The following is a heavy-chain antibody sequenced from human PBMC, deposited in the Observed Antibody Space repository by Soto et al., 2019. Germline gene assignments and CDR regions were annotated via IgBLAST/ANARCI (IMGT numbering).Heavy chain of an antibody. D-gene: IGHD1-1*01. CDR1: GFTFSSYA. Sequence: PGGSLRLSCAASGFTFSSYAMSWVRQAPGKGLEWVSAISGSGGSTYYADSVKGRFTISRDNSKNTLYLQMNSLRAEDTAVCYCAKILSWNRAMYFDYWGQGTLVTVSS. CDR2: ISGSGGST. V-gene: IGHV3-23*01. CDR3: AKILSWNRAMYFDY. J-gene: IGHJ4*02.